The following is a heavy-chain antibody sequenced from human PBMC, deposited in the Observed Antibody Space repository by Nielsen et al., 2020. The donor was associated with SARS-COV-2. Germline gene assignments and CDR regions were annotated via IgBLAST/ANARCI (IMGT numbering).Heavy chain of an antibody. D-gene: IGHD3-10*01. CDR2: MNPNSGNT. J-gene: IGHJ6*02. V-gene: IGHV1-8*02. Sequence: ASVKVSCKASGYTFTSYGISWVRQATGQGLEWMGWMNPNSGNTGYAQKFQGRVTMTRNTSISTAYMELSSLRSEDTAVYYCARDWSSGSGSSYYYYGMDVWGQGTTVTVSS. CDR1: GYTFTSYG. CDR3: ARDWSSGSGSSYYYYGMDV.